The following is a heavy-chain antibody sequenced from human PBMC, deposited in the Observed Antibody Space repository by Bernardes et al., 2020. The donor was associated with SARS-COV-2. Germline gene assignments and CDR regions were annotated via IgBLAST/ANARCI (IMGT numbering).Heavy chain of an antibody. J-gene: IGHJ6*02. V-gene: IGHV7-4-1*02. CDR3: ARDSAGLRYFDWLSNYGMDV. CDR2: INTNTGNP. CDR1: GYTFTSYA. Sequence: ASVKVSCKASGYTFTSYAMNWVRQAPGQGLEWMGWINTNTGNPTYAQGFTGRFVFSLDTSVSTAYLQISSLKAEDTAVYYCARDSAGLRYFDWLSNYGMDVWGQGTTVTVSS. D-gene: IGHD3-9*01.